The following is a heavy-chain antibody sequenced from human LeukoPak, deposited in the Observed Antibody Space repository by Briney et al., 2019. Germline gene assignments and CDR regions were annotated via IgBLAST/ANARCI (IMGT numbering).Heavy chain of an antibody. Sequence: GGSLRLSCRASGFTFSSYGMHWVRQAPGKGLEWVTFIRFDGSIKYYADSVQGRFTISRDNSKNTLYLQMNNLRPEDTAVYYCAKDLTSDDVWGKGTTVTISS. D-gene: IGHD1-1*01. CDR2: IRFDGSIK. V-gene: IGHV3-30*02. J-gene: IGHJ6*04. CDR1: GFTFSSYG. CDR3: AKDLTSDDV.